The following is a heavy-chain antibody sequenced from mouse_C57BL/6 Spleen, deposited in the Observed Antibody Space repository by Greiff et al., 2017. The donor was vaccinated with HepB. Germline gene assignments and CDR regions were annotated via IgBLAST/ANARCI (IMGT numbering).Heavy chain of an antibody. CDR2: ISDGGSYT. J-gene: IGHJ3*01. CDR1: GFTFSSYA. CDR3: ARVYDYGGAWFAY. V-gene: IGHV5-4*01. D-gene: IGHD2-4*01. Sequence: VQLKESGGGLVKPGGSLKLSCAASGFTFSSYAMSWVRQTPEKRLEWVATISDGGSYTYYPDNVKGRFPISRDNAKNNLYLQMSHLKSEDTAMYYCARVYDYGGAWFAYWGQGTLVTVSA.